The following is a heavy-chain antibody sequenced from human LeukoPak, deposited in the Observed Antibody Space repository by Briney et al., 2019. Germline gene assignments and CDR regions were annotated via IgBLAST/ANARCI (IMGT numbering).Heavy chain of an antibody. CDR1: GFIFSNYE. V-gene: IGHV3-48*03. J-gene: IGHJ4*02. CDR2: ISGSGSVK. Sequence: GALRLSCAASGFIFSNYEMIWVRQAPGEGLEWVACISGSGSVKHYGDSVEGRFTISRDNAKNSLYLQMNFLIVEDTAVYYCARAQIAVLGTGNFDYWGQGALVTVSS. D-gene: IGHD6-13*01. CDR3: ARAQIAVLGTGNFDY.